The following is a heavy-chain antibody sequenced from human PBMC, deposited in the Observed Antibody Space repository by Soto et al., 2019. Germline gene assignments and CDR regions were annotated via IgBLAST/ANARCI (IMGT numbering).Heavy chain of an antibody. V-gene: IGHV4-34*01. Sequence: SETLSLTCAVYGGSFSGYYWSWIRQPPGKGLEWIGEINHSGSTNYNPSLKSRVTISVDTSKNQFSLKLSSVTAADTAVYYCARGLVGLWFGDLDDYRRKGTLVTVSS. CDR1: GGSFSGYY. D-gene: IGHD3-10*01. J-gene: IGHJ4*02. CDR3: ARGLVGLWFGDLDDY. CDR2: INHSGST.